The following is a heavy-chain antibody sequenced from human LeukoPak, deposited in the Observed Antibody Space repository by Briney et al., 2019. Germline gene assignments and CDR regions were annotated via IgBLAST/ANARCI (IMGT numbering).Heavy chain of an antibody. V-gene: IGHV3-33*01. D-gene: IGHD6-19*01. J-gene: IGHJ4*02. CDR3: ARDLRSVAGTLGY. Sequence: PGGSLRLSCAASGFTFSSYGVHWVRQAPGKGLEWVAVIWYDGSNKYYADSVKGRFTISRDNSKNTLYLQMNSLRAEDTAVYYCARDLRSVAGTLGYWGQGTLVTVSS. CDR1: GFTFSSYG. CDR2: IWYDGSNK.